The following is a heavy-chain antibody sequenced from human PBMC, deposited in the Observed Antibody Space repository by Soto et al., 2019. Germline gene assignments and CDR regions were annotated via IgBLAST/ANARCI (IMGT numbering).Heavy chain of an antibody. D-gene: IGHD6-13*01. CDR2: IGKSGYPI. Sequence: GGSLRLSCAASGFIFSDYEMNWVRQAPGKGLEWVSFIGKSGYPIYYTDSVKGRFTMSRDNAKYSLTLQMNSLRAEDTAVYYCARNPPAGNPMQFDTWGQGALVTVSS. CDR3: ARNPPAGNPMQFDT. V-gene: IGHV3-48*03. CDR1: GFIFSDYE. J-gene: IGHJ4*02.